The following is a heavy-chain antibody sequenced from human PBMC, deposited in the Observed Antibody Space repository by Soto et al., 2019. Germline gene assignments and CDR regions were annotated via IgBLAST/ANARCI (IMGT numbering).Heavy chain of an antibody. CDR1: GYRFTAYD. V-gene: IGHV1-3*04. D-gene: IGHD2-15*01. J-gene: IGHJ4*02. CDR3: ARTRGYCSGGSCYPLDH. CDR2: INTATGDT. Sequence: QVQLVQPGAGVQKPGATANISCKASGYRFTAYDMHWVRQAPGQRLEWLGWINTATGDTKYSPSFQGRVTLSRDTSATTAYMELSGLRFEDTAVYYCARTRGYCSGGSCYPLDHWGQGTLVTVSS.